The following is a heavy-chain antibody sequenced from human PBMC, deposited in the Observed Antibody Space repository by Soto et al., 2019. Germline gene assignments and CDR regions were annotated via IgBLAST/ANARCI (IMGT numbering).Heavy chain of an antibody. D-gene: IGHD3-16*01. V-gene: IGHV3-11*05. J-gene: IGHJ3*02. CDR3: AKDRSPSVWGSYYAFDI. Sequence: GGSLRLSCAASGFTFSDYYMTWIRQAPGKGLEWVSYISSRDNYTNYADSVKGRFTISRDNAKNSLYLQMNSLRAEDTAVYYCAKDRSPSVWGSYYAFDIWGQGTMVTVSS. CDR2: ISSRDNYT. CDR1: GFTFSDYY.